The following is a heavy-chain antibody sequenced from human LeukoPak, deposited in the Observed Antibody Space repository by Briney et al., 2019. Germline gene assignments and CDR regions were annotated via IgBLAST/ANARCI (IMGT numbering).Heavy chain of an antibody. CDR1: GFTFSSYA. D-gene: IGHD2-2*01. CDR3: ARGSLYCSSTSCFSYYFDY. Sequence: GGSPRLSCAASGFTFSSYAMHWVRQAPGKGLEWVAVISYDGSNKYYADSVKGRFTISRDNSKNTLYLQMNSLRAEDTAVYYCARGSLYCSSTSCFSYYFDYWGQGTLVTVSS. J-gene: IGHJ4*02. V-gene: IGHV3-30-3*01. CDR2: ISYDGSNK.